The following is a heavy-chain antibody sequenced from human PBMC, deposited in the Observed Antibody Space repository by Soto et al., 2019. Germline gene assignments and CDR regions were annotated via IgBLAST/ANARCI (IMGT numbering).Heavy chain of an antibody. CDR1: GFTFSSYG. Sequence: PGGSLRLSCAASGFTFSSYGMHWVRQAPGKGLEWVAVISYDGSNKYYADSVKGRFTISRDNSKNTLYLQMNSLRAEDTAVYYCAKIPSYYDFWSGYYGYYYYGMDVWGQGTTVTVSS. D-gene: IGHD3-3*01. V-gene: IGHV3-30*18. CDR2: ISYDGSNK. J-gene: IGHJ6*02. CDR3: AKIPSYYDFWSGYYGYYYYGMDV.